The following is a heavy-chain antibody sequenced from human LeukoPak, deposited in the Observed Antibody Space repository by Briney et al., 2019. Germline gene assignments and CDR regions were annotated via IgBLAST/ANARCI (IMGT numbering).Heavy chain of an antibody. J-gene: IGHJ4*02. CDR3: ARASKSSSSLGY. V-gene: IGHV3-74*01. Sequence: GGSLRLSCAASGFTFSSYWMHWVRQAPGKGLVWVSRINSDGSSASYAGSVKGRFTISRDNAKNTLYLQMNSLRAEDTAVYYCARASKSSSSLGYWGKGTLVTVSS. CDR2: INSDGSSA. CDR1: GFTFSSYW. D-gene: IGHD6-6*01.